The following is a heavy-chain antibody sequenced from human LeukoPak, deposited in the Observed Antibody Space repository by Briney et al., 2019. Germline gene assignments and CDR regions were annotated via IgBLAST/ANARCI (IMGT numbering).Heavy chain of an antibody. CDR3: AKSPRDGSTITPFDY. J-gene: IGHJ4*02. CDR1: GFTFSSYA. Sequence: PGGSLRLSCAASGFTFSSYAMSWVRQAPGKGLEWVSAISGSGGSTYYADSVKGRFTISRDNSKNTLYLQMNSLRAEDTAVYYCAKSPRDGSTITPFDYWGQGTLVTVSS. CDR2: ISGSGGST. V-gene: IGHV3-23*01. D-gene: IGHD5-24*01.